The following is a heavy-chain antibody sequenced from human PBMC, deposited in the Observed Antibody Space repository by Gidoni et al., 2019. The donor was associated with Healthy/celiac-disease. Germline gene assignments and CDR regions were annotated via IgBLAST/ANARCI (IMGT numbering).Heavy chain of an antibody. CDR2: INPNSGGK. D-gene: IGHD1-26*01. J-gene: IGHJ6*02. CDR1: GSTFTGYY. Sequence: QVQLVQSGAEVKKPAASVKVSCKASGSTFTGYYMHWVRQSPGQGLEWMGWINPNSGGKNYEQKCQGWVTMTRETSISTAYMELSRLRSDDTAVYYCAREESGLYVGAIPYYYYGMDVWGQGTTVTVSS. V-gene: IGHV1-2*04. CDR3: AREESGLYVGAIPYYYYGMDV.